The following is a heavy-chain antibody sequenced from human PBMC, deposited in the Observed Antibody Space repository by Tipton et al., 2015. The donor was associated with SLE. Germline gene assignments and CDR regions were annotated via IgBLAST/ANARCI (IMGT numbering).Heavy chain of an antibody. D-gene: IGHD2-15*01. CDR2: VYYSGTT. J-gene: IGHJ3*02. Sequence: TLSLTCTVSGGSITVHYWSWIRQPPGKGLEWIGYVYYSGTTNYNPSLKSRVSMSIDTSKNQFSLKLSSVTAADTAVYYCARDRGSLGAFDIWGQGTMVTVSS. CDR1: GGSITVHY. V-gene: IGHV4-59*11. CDR3: ARDRGSLGAFDI.